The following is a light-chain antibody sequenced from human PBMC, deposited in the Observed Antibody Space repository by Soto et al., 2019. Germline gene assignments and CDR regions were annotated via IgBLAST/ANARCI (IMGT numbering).Light chain of an antibody. CDR1: SSDVGSYNL. Sequence: QSALTQPASVSGSPGQSITISCTGTSSDVGSYNLVSWYQQHPGKAPKLMIYEVSKRPSGVSNRFSGSKSANTASLTISGLQADDEADYYCCSYGGRSTYVFGNGTKVTVL. CDR3: CSYGGRSTYV. J-gene: IGLJ1*01. CDR2: EVS. V-gene: IGLV2-23*02.